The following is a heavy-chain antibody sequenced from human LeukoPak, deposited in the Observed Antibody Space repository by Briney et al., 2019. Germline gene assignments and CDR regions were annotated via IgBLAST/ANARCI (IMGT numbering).Heavy chain of an antibody. CDR3: ARRTTKSYYYYYYMDV. Sequence: SETLSLTCTVSGGSISSGSYYWSWIRRPPGKGLEWIGEINHSGSTNYNPSLKGRVTISVDTSKNQFSLKLSSVTAADTAVYYCARRTTKSYYYYYYMDVWGKGTTVTISS. D-gene: IGHD4-17*01. CDR2: INHSGST. J-gene: IGHJ6*03. CDR1: GGSISSGSYY. V-gene: IGHV4-39*07.